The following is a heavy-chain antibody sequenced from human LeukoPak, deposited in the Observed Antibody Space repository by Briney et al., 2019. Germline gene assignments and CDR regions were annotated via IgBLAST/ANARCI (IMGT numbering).Heavy chain of an antibody. CDR3: ARSSVPAAYNWFDP. D-gene: IGHD2-2*01. CDR1: GGSFSGYY. V-gene: IGHV4-34*01. CDR2: INHSGST. Sequence: PSETLSLTCAVYGGSFSGYYWSWIRQPPGKGLEWIGEINHSGSTNYNPSLKSRVTTSVDTSKYQFSLKLSSVTAADTAVYYCARSSVPAAYNWFDPWGQGTLVTVSS. J-gene: IGHJ5*02.